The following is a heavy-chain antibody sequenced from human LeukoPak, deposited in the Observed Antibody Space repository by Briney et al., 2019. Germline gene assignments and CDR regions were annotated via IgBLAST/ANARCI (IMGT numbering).Heavy chain of an antibody. CDR2: SYWSGDN. CDR1: GFSLSTRGVG. J-gene: IGHJ2*01. V-gene: IGHV2-5*01. CDR3: AHLTLYYDFWSGYYTGNWYFDL. D-gene: IGHD3-3*01. Sequence: GPTLVNPPQTLTLTFAFSGFSLSTRGVGVCWIRQLPGKALEWLALSYWSGDNRYSPSLKSRLTITKDTSKNQVVLTMTNMDPVDTATYYCAHLTLYYDFWSGYYTGNWYFDLWGRGTLVTVSS.